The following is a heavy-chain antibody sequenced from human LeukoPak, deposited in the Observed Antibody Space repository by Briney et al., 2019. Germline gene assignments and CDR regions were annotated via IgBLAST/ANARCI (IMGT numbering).Heavy chain of an antibody. D-gene: IGHD6-13*01. CDR3: ARAPQYSSSWYAGYFDY. CDR2: IYYSGST. V-gene: IGHV4-59*01. J-gene: IGHJ4*02. Sequence: SETLSLTCTVSGGSISSYYWSWIRQPPGKGLEWSGYIYYSGSTNYNPSLKSRVTISVDTSKNQFSLKVSSVTAADTAVYYCARAPQYSSSWYAGYFDYWGQGTLVTVSS. CDR1: GGSISSYY.